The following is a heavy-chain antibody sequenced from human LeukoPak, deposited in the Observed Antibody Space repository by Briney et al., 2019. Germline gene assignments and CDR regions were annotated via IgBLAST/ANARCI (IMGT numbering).Heavy chain of an antibody. CDR1: GFSFNNYA. CDR3: VKEGVEYSYSYGDY. J-gene: IGHJ4*02. CDR2: ISYDGGDK. V-gene: IGHV3-30*18. D-gene: IGHD3-16*01. Sequence: GKSLRLSCAASGFSFNNYAMYWVRQAPGKGLEWVALISYDGGDKYYAESMRGRITISRDNAENTLYLQMNNLRPDDTAFYFCVKEGVEYSYSYGDYWGLGTLVTVSS.